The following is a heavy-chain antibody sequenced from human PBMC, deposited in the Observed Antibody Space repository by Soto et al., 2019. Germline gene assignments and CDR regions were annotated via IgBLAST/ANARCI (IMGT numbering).Heavy chain of an antibody. Sequence: GGSLRLSCTVSGFAFNNYGINWVRQAPGKGLEWVSSISKSDYTYYSDSVKGRFAISRDNAKSSVSLQMNTLRVEDTAVYYCASEGSIIIPAVSELWAQGTLVTVSS. CDR3: ASEGSIIIPAVSEL. J-gene: IGHJ4*02. V-gene: IGHV3-21*01. CDR2: ISKSDYT. CDR1: GFAFNNYG. D-gene: IGHD2-2*01.